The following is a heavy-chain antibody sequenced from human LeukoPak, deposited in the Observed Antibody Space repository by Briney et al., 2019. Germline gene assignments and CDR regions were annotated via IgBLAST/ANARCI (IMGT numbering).Heavy chain of an antibody. Sequence: GESLRLSCAASGFTFSSYGMHWVRQAPGKGLEWVAVIWYDGSNKYYADSVKGRFTISRDNSKNTLYLQMSSLRAEDTAVYYCALPYGDYGIGAFDIWGQGTVVTVSS. CDR1: GFTFSSYG. CDR3: ALPYGDYGIGAFDI. D-gene: IGHD4-17*01. V-gene: IGHV3-33*01. J-gene: IGHJ3*02. CDR2: IWYDGSNK.